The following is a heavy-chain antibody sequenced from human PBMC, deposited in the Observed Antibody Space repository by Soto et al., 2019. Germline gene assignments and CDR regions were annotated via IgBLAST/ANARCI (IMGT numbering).Heavy chain of an antibody. CDR3: AKTRGAGRAENKYYYYYYMDV. J-gene: IGHJ6*03. CDR2: ISGSGGST. Sequence: GGSLRLSCAASGFTFSSYAMSWVRQAPGKGLEWVSAISGSGGSTYYADSVKGRFTISRDNSKNTLYLQMNSLRAEDTAVYYCAKTRGAGRAENKYYYYYYMDVWGKGTTVTVSS. D-gene: IGHD3-10*01. CDR1: GFTFSSYA. V-gene: IGHV3-23*01.